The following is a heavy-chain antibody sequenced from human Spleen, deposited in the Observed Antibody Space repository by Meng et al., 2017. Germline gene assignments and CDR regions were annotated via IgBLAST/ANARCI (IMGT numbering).Heavy chain of an antibody. V-gene: IGHV3-48*03. CDR1: GFTFRNYE. J-gene: IGHJ4*02. CDR3: SRDLAYSSGWLRPYFDY. D-gene: IGHD6-19*01. CDR2: ISVTGTSI. Sequence: GESLKISCAASGFTFRNYEMNWVRQAPGKGLEWVSYISVTGTSIYYGDSVKGRFTISRDNPKNSLYLQMNSLRVEDTAVYYCSRDLAYSSGWLRPYFDYWGQGTLVTVSS.